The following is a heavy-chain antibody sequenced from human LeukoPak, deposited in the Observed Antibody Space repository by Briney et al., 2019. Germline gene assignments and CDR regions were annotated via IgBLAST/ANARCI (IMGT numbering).Heavy chain of an antibody. D-gene: IGHD3-22*01. V-gene: IGHV3-30*04. CDR2: ISYDGSNK. CDR1: GFTFSSYA. Sequence: GGSLRLSCAASGFTFSSYAMHWVRQAPGKGLEWVAVISYDGSNKYYADSVKGRFTISRDNSKNTLYLQMNSLRAEDTAVYYCARDPNYYDSSGYSDYWGQGTLVTVSS. CDR3: ARDPNYYDSSGYSDY. J-gene: IGHJ4*02.